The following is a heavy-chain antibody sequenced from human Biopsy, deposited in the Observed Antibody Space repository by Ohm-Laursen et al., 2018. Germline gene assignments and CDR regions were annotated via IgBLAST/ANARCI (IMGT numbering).Heavy chain of an antibody. D-gene: IGHD3-22*01. Sequence: SETLSLTCYVSGGDINNYYWSWIRQPAGKGLEWIGRIYPGGSTNYNPSLKSRVTMSVDTSKKQLSLRLRSVTAADTAMYYCASVVLGPTNDAFDLWGQETMVVVSS. CDR1: GGDINNYY. J-gene: IGHJ3*01. CDR3: ASVVLGPTNDAFDL. CDR2: IYPGGST. V-gene: IGHV4-4*07.